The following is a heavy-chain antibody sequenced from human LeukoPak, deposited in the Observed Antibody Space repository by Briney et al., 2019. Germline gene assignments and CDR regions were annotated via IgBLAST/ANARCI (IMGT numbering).Heavy chain of an antibody. J-gene: IGHJ6*04. CDR2: IKQDGSEK. V-gene: IGHV3-7*01. D-gene: IGHD3-10*02. CDR1: GFTFSSYW. CDR3: AELGITMIGGV. Sequence: GVLRLSCAASGFTFSSYWMSWVRQAPGKGLEWVANIKQDGSEKYYVDSVKGRFTISRDNAKNSLYLQMNSLRAEDTAVYYCAELGITMIGGVWGKGTTVTTSS.